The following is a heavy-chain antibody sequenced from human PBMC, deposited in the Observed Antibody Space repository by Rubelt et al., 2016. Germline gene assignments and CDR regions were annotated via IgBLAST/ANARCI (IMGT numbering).Heavy chain of an antibody. CDR1: GFTFSSYS. CDR2: ISSSSSTI. CDR3: TRVDCTNGACSEWDV. D-gene: IGHD2-8*01. V-gene: IGHV3-48*04. Sequence: EVQLVESGGGLVQPGGSLRLSCAASGFTFSSYSMNWVRQAPGKGLEWVSYISSSSSTIYYADSVKGRFTISRANAKNSLYLQMNSLRAEDTAVYYCTRVDCTNGACSEWDVWGQGTTVTVSS. J-gene: IGHJ6*02.